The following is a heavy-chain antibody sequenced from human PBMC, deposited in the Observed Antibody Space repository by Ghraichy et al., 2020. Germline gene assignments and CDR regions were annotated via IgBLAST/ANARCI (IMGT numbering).Heavy chain of an antibody. V-gene: IGHV3-48*01. CDR3: ARDRESCSSTSCYTGGYYYYYMDV. J-gene: IGHJ6*03. D-gene: IGHD2-2*02. Sequence: GGSLRLSCAASGFTFSSYSMNWVRQAPGKGLEWVSYISSSSSTIYYADSVKGRFTISRDNAKNSLYLQMNSLRAEDTAVYYCARDRESCSSTSCYTGGYYYYYMDVWGKGTTVTVSS. CDR2: ISSSSSTI. CDR1: GFTFSSYS.